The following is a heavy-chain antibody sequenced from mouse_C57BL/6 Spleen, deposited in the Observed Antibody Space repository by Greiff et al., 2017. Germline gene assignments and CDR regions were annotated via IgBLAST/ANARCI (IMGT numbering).Heavy chain of an antibody. Sequence: EVQRVESGAELVRPGASVKLSCTASGFNIKDDYMHWVKQRPEQGLEWIGWIDPENGDTEYASKFQGKATITADTSSNTAYLQLSSLTSEDTAVYYCTEGYGSSYWYFDVWGTGTTVTVSS. CDR1: GFNIKDDY. CDR2: IDPENGDT. J-gene: IGHJ1*03. D-gene: IGHD1-1*01. CDR3: TEGYGSSYWYFDV. V-gene: IGHV14-4*01.